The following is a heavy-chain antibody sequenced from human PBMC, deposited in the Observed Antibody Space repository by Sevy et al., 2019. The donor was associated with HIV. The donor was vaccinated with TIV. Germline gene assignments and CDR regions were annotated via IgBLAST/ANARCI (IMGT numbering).Heavy chain of an antibody. V-gene: IGHV3-74*01. CDR3: ARDPLSTLFDASDI. Sequence: GGSLRLSCAASGFSFSSYWMHWVRQAPGKGLEWVSRSNSDEISRSYADSVMGRFTISRDNAKNTLYLQMVNLRVEDTALYYCARDPLSTLFDASDIWGQGTMVTVSS. CDR1: GFSFSSYW. D-gene: IGHD2-15*01. CDR2: SNSDEISR. J-gene: IGHJ3*02.